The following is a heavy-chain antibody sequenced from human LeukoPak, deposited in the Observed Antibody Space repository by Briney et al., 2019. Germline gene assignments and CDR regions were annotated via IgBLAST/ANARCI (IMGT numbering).Heavy chain of an antibody. Sequence: PSQTLSLTCTVSGGSISSGDYYWSWIRQPPGTGLEWIGYIYYSGSTYYNPSLKSRVTISVDTSKNQFSLKLSSVTAADTAVYYCARDRDYYDSSGYKGDAFDIWGQGTMVTVSS. D-gene: IGHD3-22*01. V-gene: IGHV4-30-4*01. CDR3: ARDRDYYDSSGYKGDAFDI. CDR1: GGSISSGDYY. CDR2: IYYSGST. J-gene: IGHJ3*02.